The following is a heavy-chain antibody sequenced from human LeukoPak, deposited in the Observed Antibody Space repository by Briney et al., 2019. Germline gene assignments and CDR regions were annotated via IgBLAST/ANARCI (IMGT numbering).Heavy chain of an antibody. CDR2: IYYSGST. CDR1: GGSIGSYY. Sequence: SETLSLTCTVSGGSIGSYYWSWIRQPPGKGLEWIGYIYYSGSTNYNPSLKSRVTISVDTSKNQFSLKLSSVTAADTAVYYCARGRDDLSFYFDYWGQGTLVTVSS. J-gene: IGHJ4*02. D-gene: IGHD5-24*01. V-gene: IGHV4-59*01. CDR3: ARGRDDLSFYFDY.